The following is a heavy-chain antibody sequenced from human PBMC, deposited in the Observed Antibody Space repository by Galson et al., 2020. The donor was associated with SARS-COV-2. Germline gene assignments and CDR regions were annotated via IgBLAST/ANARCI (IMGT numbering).Heavy chain of an antibody. Sequence: GGSLRLSCAASGFTFSSSAMHCVRQSPGKGLEWVAIISYDGTTGYNSDSVKGRFTISRDISKNTLYLQMSRLRPEDTGVYYCARETDEHTRSWYDYWGQGTLVTVSP. CDR1: GFTFSSSA. J-gene: IGHJ4*02. D-gene: IGHD3-10*01. CDR3: ARETDEHTRSWYDY. CDR2: ISYDGTTG. V-gene: IGHV3-30*04.